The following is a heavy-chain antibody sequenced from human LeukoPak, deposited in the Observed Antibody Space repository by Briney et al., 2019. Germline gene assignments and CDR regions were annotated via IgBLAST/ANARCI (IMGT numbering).Heavy chain of an antibody. J-gene: IGHJ4*02. CDR1: GGSISSYY. D-gene: IGHD3-9*01. Sequence: SETLSLTCTVSGGSISSYYWSWIRQPPGKGLEWIGYISHSGTTYYNPSLRSGVTISVDRSKNQFSLRLSSVTAADTAVYYCARGSFHWLLDWGQGTLVTVSS. CDR3: ARGSFHWLLD. CDR2: ISHSGTT. V-gene: IGHV4-59*12.